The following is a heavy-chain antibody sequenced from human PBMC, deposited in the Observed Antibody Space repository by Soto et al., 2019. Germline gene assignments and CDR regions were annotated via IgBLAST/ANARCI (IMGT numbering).Heavy chain of an antibody. V-gene: IGHV1-8*01. CDR1: GYTCTSYD. CDR3: ARERSYGLDY. J-gene: IGHJ4*02. CDR2: MNPNSGNT. D-gene: IGHD5-18*01. Sequence: VKVSCKASGYTCTSYDINWVRQATGQGLEWMGWMNPNSGNTVYAQKFQGRVTMTRNTSISTAYMELSSLRSEDTAVYYCARERSYGLDYWGQGTLVTVSS.